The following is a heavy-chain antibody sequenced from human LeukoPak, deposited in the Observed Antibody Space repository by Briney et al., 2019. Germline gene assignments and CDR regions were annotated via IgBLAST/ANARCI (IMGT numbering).Heavy chain of an antibody. Sequence: GASVKVSCKASGYTFTSYDINWVRQATGQGLEWMGWMNPNSGNTGYAQKFQGRVTITRNTSISTAYMELSSLRSEDTAVYYCARGYPELRHLHMDVWGKGTTVTVSS. D-gene: IGHD3-3*01. CDR2: MNPNSGNT. J-gene: IGHJ6*03. CDR3: ARGYPELRHLHMDV. CDR1: GYTFTSYD. V-gene: IGHV1-8*03.